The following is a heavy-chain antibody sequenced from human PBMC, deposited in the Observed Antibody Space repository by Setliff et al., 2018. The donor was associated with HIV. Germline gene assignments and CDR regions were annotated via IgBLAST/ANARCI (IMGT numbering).Heavy chain of an antibody. CDR3: ASKGGSENYPDSDAFDI. V-gene: IGHV1-2*02. Sequence: GASVKVSCKASGYMFTDYYIHWVRQAPGQGLEWMGWINPNSDVANYAQKFQARVTMTRDTSASTVYLELRSLRSEDTAVYFCASKGGSENYPDSDAFDIWGQGTLVTV. D-gene: IGHD3-10*01. CDR1: GYMFTDYY. CDR2: INPNSDVA. J-gene: IGHJ3*02.